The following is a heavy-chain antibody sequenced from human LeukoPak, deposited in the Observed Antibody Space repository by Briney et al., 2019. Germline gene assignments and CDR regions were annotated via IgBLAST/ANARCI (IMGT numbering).Heavy chain of an antibody. Sequence: GGSLRLSCAASGFAFSSYAMSWLRQPPGKGLEWVSGIIDNGYITYYANSVRGRFTISRDNSKNTLFLQMNSLRAEDTAVYYCAKLGGQEVHNYYVAVWGKGTTVAVSS. CDR3: AKLGGQEVHNYYVAV. J-gene: IGHJ6*03. D-gene: IGHD3-16*01. CDR2: IIDNGYIT. CDR1: GFAFSSYA. V-gene: IGHV3-23*01.